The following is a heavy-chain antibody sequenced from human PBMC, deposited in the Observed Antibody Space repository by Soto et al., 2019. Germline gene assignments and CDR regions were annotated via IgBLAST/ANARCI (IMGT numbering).Heavy chain of an antibody. CDR1: GFTFSSYA. V-gene: IGHV3-23*01. Sequence: GGSLRLSCAASGFTFSSYAMSWVRQAPGKGLEWVSAISGSGGSTYYADSVKGPFTISRDNSKNTLYLQMNSLRAEDTAVYYCANHQPYYYYYYMDVWGKGTTVTVSS. J-gene: IGHJ6*03. CDR3: ANHQPYYYYYYMDV. CDR2: ISGSGGST.